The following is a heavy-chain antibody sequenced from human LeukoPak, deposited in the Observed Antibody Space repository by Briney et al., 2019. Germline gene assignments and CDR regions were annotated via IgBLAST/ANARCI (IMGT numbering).Heavy chain of an antibody. CDR1: GGSISSGGYY. D-gene: IGHD2-15*01. J-gene: IGHJ5*02. V-gene: IGHV4-31*03. Sequence: SETLSLTCTVSGGSISSGGYYWSWIRQHPGKGLEWIGYIYYSGSTYYNPSLKSRVTISVDTSKNQFSLKLSSVTAADTAVYYCARGNTGVEQVYCSGGSCYDNWFDPWGQGTLVTVSS. CDR3: ARGNTGVEQVYCSGGSCYDNWFDP. CDR2: IYYSGST.